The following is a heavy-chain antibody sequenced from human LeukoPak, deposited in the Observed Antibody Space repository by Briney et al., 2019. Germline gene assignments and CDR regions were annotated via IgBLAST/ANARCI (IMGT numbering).Heavy chain of an antibody. Sequence: GGSLRLSCAASGFTFSGSAMHWVRQASGKGLEWVGQIRSEAKSYATAYAASVKGRFTISRDDSKNTAYLQMSSLQTEDTAVYYCARDLTHRRNYDNSGYQIVPAFWGQGTLVTVSS. D-gene: IGHD3-22*01. CDR3: ARDLTHRRNYDNSGYQIVPAF. V-gene: IGHV3-73*01. J-gene: IGHJ4*02. CDR2: IRSEAKSYAT. CDR1: GFTFSGSA.